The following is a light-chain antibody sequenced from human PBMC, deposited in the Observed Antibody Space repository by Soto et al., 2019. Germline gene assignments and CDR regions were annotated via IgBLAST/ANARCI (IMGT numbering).Light chain of an antibody. CDR1: QSVSSS. V-gene: IGKV1-5*03. J-gene: IGKJ2*01. Sequence: DIQMTQSPSTLSASVGDRVTITCRASQSVSSSLAWYQQKPGKAPRLLIYRASSLENGVPSRFSGSGSGTEFKLTISSLRPDDFATYDCQQYYSYSPFTFGQGTKLEI. CDR2: RAS. CDR3: QQYYSYSPFT.